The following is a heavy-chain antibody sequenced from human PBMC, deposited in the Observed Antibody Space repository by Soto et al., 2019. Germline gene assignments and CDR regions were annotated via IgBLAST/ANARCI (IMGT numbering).Heavy chain of an antibody. J-gene: IGHJ5*02. CDR1: GGSIRWGGYS. CDR3: ATAKGDCSGGSCYPNWFDP. CDR2: IYHSGST. Sequence: PSETLSLTCVVSGGSIRWGGYSWSWIRQPPGKGLEWSGYIYHSGSTYYNPSLKSRFTISVDRSKNQFSLKLSSVTAADTAVYYCATAKGDCSGGSCYPNWFDPWGQGTLVTVSS. D-gene: IGHD2-15*01. V-gene: IGHV4-30-2*01.